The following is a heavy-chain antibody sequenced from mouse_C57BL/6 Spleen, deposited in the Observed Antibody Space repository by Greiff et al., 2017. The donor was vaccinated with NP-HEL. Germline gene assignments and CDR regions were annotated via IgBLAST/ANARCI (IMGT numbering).Heavy chain of an antibody. D-gene: IGHD2-13*01. Sequence: QVQLQQPGAELVMPGASVKLSCKASGYTFTSYWMHWVKQRPGQGLEWIGEIDPSDSYTNYNQKFKGKSTLTVDKSSSTAYMQLSSLTSEDSAVYYCARSGDGDAWFAYWGQGTLVTVSA. CDR1: GYTFTSYW. CDR2: IDPSDSYT. CDR3: ARSGDGDAWFAY. J-gene: IGHJ3*01. V-gene: IGHV1-69*01.